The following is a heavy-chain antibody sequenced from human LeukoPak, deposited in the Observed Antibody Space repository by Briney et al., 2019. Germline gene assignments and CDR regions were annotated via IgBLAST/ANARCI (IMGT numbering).Heavy chain of an antibody. D-gene: IGHD3-10*01. Sequence: ASVKVSCNASGYTFTRYYMHWVRQAPGQGLEWMGWINPYSGVANYAQKFQGRVTMTRDTSISTAYMELSRLRSDDTAVYYCARDMVRGVILFDYWGQGTLVTVSS. V-gene: IGHV1-2*02. CDR1: GYTFTRYY. CDR3: ARDMVRGVILFDY. CDR2: INPYSGVA. J-gene: IGHJ4*02.